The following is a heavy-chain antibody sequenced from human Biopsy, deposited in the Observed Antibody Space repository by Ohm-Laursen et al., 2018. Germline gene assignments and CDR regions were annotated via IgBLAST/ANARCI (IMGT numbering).Heavy chain of an antibody. D-gene: IGHD3-9*01. CDR1: GYSFTKYY. Sequence: ASVKVSCKASGYSFTKYYINWVRQAPGQGLEWMGIINPTCGTTSYAEKFQGRVTLTRDTSTGTVYLELNSLIYEDTALYYCARDETGSSVFGPYYYGMDVWGQGTTVTVSS. J-gene: IGHJ6*02. CDR2: INPTCGTT. CDR3: ARDETGSSVFGPYYYGMDV. V-gene: IGHV1-46*01.